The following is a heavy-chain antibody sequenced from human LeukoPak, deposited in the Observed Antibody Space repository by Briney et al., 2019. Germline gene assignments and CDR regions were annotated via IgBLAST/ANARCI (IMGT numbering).Heavy chain of an antibody. Sequence: SDTLSLTCTVSGGSISSSSYSWGWIRQPPGKGLEWIGSMAYSGSSYYNPSLKSRVTITVDTSKNQFSLKLTSVTAADTAMYYCARHDFWSGNYGENYFDYWGQGILVTVSS. D-gene: IGHD3-3*01. CDR1: GGSISSSSYS. CDR3: ARHDFWSGNYGENYFDY. J-gene: IGHJ4*02. CDR2: MAYSGSS. V-gene: IGHV4-39*01.